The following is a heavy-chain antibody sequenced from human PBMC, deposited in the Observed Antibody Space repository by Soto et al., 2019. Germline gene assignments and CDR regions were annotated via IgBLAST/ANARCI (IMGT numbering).Heavy chain of an antibody. V-gene: IGHV4-34*01. D-gene: IGHD2-2*01. J-gene: IGHJ6*02. CDR3: ARGRRWCSSTSCKYYYYGMDV. CDR1: GGSFSGYY. Sequence: SETLSLTCAVYGGSFSGYYWSWIRQPPGKGLEWIGEINHSGSTNYNPSLKSRVTISVDTSKNQFSLKLSSVTAADTAVYYCARGRRWCSSTSCKYYYYGMDVWGQGTTVTVSS. CDR2: INHSGST.